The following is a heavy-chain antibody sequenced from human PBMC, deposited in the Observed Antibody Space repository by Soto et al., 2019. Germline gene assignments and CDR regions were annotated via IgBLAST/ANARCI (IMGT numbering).Heavy chain of an antibody. CDR3: ARKGVDCYDSSGYSEYYFDY. Sequence: QVQLQESGPGLVKPSQTLSLTCTVSGGSISSGGYYWSWIRQHPGKGLEWIGYIYYSGSTYYNPSVKSRVTISVDTSKNQCSRKLSSVTAADTAVYYCARKGVDCYDSSGYSEYYFDYWGQGTLVTVSS. CDR1: GGSISSGGYY. J-gene: IGHJ4*02. V-gene: IGHV4-31*03. D-gene: IGHD3-22*01. CDR2: IYYSGST.